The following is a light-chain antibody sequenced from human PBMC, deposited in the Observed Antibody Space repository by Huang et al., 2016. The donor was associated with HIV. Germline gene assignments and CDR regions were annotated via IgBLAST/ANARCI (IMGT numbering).Light chain of an antibody. CDR2: EAS. CDR3: QERGNWPRFS. Sequence: EIVLTQSPATLSLSPGERATLSCRASQSVREYLAWYQHKPGQAPRRLIYEASQRATGIPDRFSGSWSGTDFTLTISSLEPEDFAVYYCQERGNWPRFSFGPGTKVDIK. CDR1: QSVREY. J-gene: IGKJ3*01. V-gene: IGKV3-11*01.